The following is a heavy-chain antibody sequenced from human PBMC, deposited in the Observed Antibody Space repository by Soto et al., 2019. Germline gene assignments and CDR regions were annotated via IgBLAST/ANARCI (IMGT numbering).Heavy chain of an antibody. D-gene: IGHD6-13*01. V-gene: IGHV3-23*01. J-gene: IGHJ4*02. Sequence: EVQLLESGGGLVQPVGSLRLSCSNSGFLFNHYAMSWVRRAPGKGLEWVAAISGDGDSAYYGDSVKGRFTIARDNSKNTLYLQMNFLRAEDTAIYYCAKDRGPSGSSDYWGQGTLVTVSS. CDR3: AKDRGPSGSSDY. CDR1: GFLFNHYA. CDR2: ISGDGDSA.